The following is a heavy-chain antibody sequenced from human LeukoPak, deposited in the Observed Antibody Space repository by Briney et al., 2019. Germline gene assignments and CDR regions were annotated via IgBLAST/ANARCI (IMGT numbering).Heavy chain of an antibody. J-gene: IGHJ4*02. V-gene: IGHV3-7*01. CDR3: ARDGFAVAYDY. CDR2: INQDGSEK. CDR1: GDRLCIYG. D-gene: IGHD4-23*01. Sequence: LRVSYAACGDRLCIYGVSGVRQATGKGLEWVAKINQDGSEKHVVDSVKGRFTISRDNAKQSVFLEMNTLRVEDTALYYCARDGFAVAYDYWGQGTLVTVSS.